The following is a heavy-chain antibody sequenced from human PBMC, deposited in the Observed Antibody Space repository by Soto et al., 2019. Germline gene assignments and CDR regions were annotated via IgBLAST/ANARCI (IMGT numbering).Heavy chain of an antibody. V-gene: IGHV3-21*04. CDR2: ISGTSSYI. J-gene: IGHJ3*01. CDR3: SRAPLPDTFDL. Sequence: PGGSLRLSCAASVFTFRTYTMNWVRQAPGKGLEWVSCISGTSSYIYYADSVKGRFTISRDNSRNSLFLQMDSLRADDTAMYYCSRAPLPDTFDLWGQGTMVTASS. CDR1: VFTFRTYT.